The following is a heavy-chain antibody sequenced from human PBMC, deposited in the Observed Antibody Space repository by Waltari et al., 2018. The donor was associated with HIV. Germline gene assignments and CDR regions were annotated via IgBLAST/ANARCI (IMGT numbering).Heavy chain of an antibody. V-gene: IGHV1-69*12. CDR2: IIPIFGTA. CDR3: ARERYSYGNYYYYGMDV. J-gene: IGHJ6*02. CDR1: GGTFSSYA. D-gene: IGHD5-18*01. Sequence: QVQLVQSGAEVKKPGSSVKVSCKASGGTFSSYAISWVLTAPGQGLEWMGGIIPIFGTANYAQKFQGRVTITADESTSTAYMELSSLRSEDTAVYYCARERYSYGNYYYYGMDVWGQGTTVTVSS.